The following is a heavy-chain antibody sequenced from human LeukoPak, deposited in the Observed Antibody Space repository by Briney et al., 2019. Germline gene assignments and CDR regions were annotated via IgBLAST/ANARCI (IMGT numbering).Heavy chain of an antibody. J-gene: IGHJ4*02. CDR2: ISAYNGNT. V-gene: IGHV1-18*01. CDR3: ARLELYYYDSSGPYFDY. Sequence: ASVKVSCKASGYTFTSYGISWVRQAPGQGLEWMGWISAYNGNTNYAQKLQGRVTMTTDTSTSTAYMELRSLRSDDTAVYYYARLELYYYDSSGPYFDYWGQGTLVTVSS. CDR1: GYTFTSYG. D-gene: IGHD3-22*01.